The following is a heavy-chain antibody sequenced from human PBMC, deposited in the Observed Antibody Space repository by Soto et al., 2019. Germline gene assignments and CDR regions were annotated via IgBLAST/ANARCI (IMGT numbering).Heavy chain of an antibody. J-gene: IGHJ5*02. CDR1: GGTFNNYA. CDR3: ARVVPGAEAWFGP. D-gene: IGHD2-2*01. Sequence: QFQLVQSGAEVKKPGSSVKVSCKASGGTFNNYAISWVRQAPGQGLEWVGGIIPNVDAANYAQNFQGRVTIAADESAGTAYMELRSLRSDDTAVYYCARVVPGAEAWFGPWGQGTLVTVSS. CDR2: IIPNVDAA. V-gene: IGHV1-69*12.